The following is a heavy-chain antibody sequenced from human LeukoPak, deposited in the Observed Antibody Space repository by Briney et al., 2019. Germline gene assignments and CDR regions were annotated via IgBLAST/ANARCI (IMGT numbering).Heavy chain of an antibody. D-gene: IGHD5-18*01. CDR3: ARRSRDTTTYYFDY. CDR1: GGSISSYY. V-gene: IGHV4-59*01. CDR2: IYYSGST. Sequence: SETLSLTCTVSGGSISSYYWSWIRQPPGKGLEWIGYIYYSGSTNYNPSLKSRVTISVDTSKNQFSLKLSSVTAADTAVYYCARRSRDTTTYYFDYWGQGTLVTVSS. J-gene: IGHJ4*02.